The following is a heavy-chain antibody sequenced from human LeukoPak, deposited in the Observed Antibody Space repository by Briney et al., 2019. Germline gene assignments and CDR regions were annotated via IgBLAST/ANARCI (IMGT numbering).Heavy chain of an antibody. Sequence: GASVKVSCKASGYSFTGYYMHWVRQAPGQGLEWMGWINPNSGGTNYAQQFQGWVTMTRDTPINTAYMELSRLRSDDTAVYYCARAQANYGDAGEPFDIWGQGTMVTVSS. CDR3: ARAQANYGDAGEPFDI. CDR2: INPNSGGT. CDR1: GYSFTGYY. V-gene: IGHV1-2*04. D-gene: IGHD4-17*01. J-gene: IGHJ3*02.